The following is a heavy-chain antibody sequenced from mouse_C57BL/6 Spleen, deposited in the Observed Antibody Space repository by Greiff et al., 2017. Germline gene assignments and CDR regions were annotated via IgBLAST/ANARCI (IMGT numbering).Heavy chain of an antibody. CDR3: ARRVITTVVATGDFFDY. CDR1: GYTFTSSW. V-gene: IGHV1-69*01. J-gene: IGHJ2*01. D-gene: IGHD1-1*01. CDR2: FDPSDRYT. Sequence: VQLQQPGAELVMPGASVKLSCKASGYTFTSSWMPWVKQRPGQGLEWIGEFDPSDRYTNYNQKFKGKSTLTVDKSSSTAYMQRSSLTSEDAAVYYCARRVITTVVATGDFFDYWGQGTTLTVSS.